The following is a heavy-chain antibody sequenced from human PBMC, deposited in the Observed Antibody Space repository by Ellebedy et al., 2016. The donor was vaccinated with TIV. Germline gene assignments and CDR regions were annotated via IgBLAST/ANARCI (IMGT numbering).Heavy chain of an antibody. CDR3: ARGFRYGSGRWPLDY. Sequence: AASVKVSCKASGYTLMSYGICWVRQAPGQGIEWMGWVSPYDGNTNYAQKFQGRVTMTIDTSTSTGYMELRSLRSDDTAVYFCARGFRYGSGRWPLDYWGQGTLVTVSS. CDR1: GYTLMSYG. J-gene: IGHJ4*02. V-gene: IGHV1-18*01. D-gene: IGHD4-23*01. CDR2: VSPYDGNT.